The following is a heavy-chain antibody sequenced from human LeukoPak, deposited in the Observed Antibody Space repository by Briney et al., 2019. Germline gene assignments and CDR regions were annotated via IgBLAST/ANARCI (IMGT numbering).Heavy chain of an antibody. CDR1: RYTLTELS. V-gene: IGHV1-24*01. Sequence: ASVKVSCKVSRYTLTELSMHWVRQAPGKGLEWMGGFDPEDGETIYAQKFQGRVTITADESTSTAYMELSSLRSEDTGVYYCARALDYYGSGGYFDYWGQGTLVTVSS. CDR3: ARALDYYGSGGYFDY. D-gene: IGHD3-10*01. J-gene: IGHJ4*02. CDR2: FDPEDGET.